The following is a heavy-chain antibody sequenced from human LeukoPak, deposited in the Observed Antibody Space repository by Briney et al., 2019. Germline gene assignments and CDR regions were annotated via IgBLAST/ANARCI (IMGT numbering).Heavy chain of an antibody. Sequence: ASVKVSCKTSGYSFTGYYISWVRQAPGQGLEWMGRIDPTSGGTDYAQKFHGRLTMTRDTSIVTAYMELTRLRSDDTAFYYCARGPQWLVQNQPGADYWGQGTLVTVSS. CDR3: ARGPQWLVQNQPGADY. V-gene: IGHV1-2*06. CDR2: IDPTSGGT. CDR1: GYSFTGYY. J-gene: IGHJ4*02. D-gene: IGHD6-19*01.